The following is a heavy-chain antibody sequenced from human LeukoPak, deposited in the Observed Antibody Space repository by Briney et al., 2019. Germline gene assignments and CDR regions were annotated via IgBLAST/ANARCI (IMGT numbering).Heavy chain of an antibody. D-gene: IGHD6-19*01. Sequence: SETLSLTCTVSGGSISGSNYYWGWIRQPPGKGLEWIGSIYYSGNTYYNPSLKSRVTVSVDTSKNQFSLKLKSVTAADTAVYNCARASGSSGWYAFDFWGQGTLVTVSS. CDR3: ARASGSSGWYAFDF. J-gene: IGHJ4*02. CDR2: IYYSGNT. CDR1: GGSISGSNYY. V-gene: IGHV4-39*07.